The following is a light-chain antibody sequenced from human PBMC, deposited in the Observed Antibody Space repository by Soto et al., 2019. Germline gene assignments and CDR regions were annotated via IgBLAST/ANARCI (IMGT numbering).Light chain of an antibody. Sequence: QSVLTQPPSVSGAPGQRVTISCTGSSSNIGAAYDVHWYQHLPGTAPKLLIYGNINRPSGVPDRFSGSKSGTPASLAITGVQACDEGGYYCQSYDSSLGGFVFGTGTKVTVL. CDR2: GNI. CDR1: SSNIGAAYD. J-gene: IGLJ1*01. CDR3: QSYDSSLGGFV. V-gene: IGLV1-40*01.